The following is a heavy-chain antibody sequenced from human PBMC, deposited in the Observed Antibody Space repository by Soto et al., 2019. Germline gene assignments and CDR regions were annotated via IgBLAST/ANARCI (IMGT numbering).Heavy chain of an antibody. V-gene: IGHV4-59*01. CDR2: IYYSGST. CDR3: ERSYGGVDNGLDV. J-gene: IGHJ6*04. CDR1: GDSIRSYY. D-gene: IGHD1-20*01. Sequence: PSETLSLTCTVSGDSIRSYYWTWIRQPPGKGLELIGYIYYSGSTRYNPSLKSRVTISVDMSKNQFSLKLSSVIAADTAVYYCERSYGGVDNGLDVWGKWPAVTASS.